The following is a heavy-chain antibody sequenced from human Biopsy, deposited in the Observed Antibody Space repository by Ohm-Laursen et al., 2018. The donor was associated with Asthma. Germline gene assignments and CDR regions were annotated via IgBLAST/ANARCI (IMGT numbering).Heavy chain of an antibody. J-gene: IGHJ6*02. Sequence: GASVKVSCKPSGYTFNSVGTTWGRQAPGQGLEWMGWISVYNGNTKVAQKLQDRVTMITDTSTSTAYMELRSLRSDDTAVYFCARAVDYSYYYGIDVWGQGTTVTVS. V-gene: IGHV1-18*01. CDR3: ARAVDYSYYYGIDV. CDR1: GYTFNSVG. D-gene: IGHD4-23*01. CDR2: ISVYNGNT.